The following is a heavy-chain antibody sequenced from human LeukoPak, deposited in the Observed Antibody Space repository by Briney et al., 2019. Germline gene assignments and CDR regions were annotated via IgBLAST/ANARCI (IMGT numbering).Heavy chain of an antibody. D-gene: IGHD4-17*01. CDR2: ISSSSSYI. CDR1: GFTFSSYS. V-gene: IGHV3-21*01. CDR3: ARVTTVTHFDY. Sequence: PGGSLRPSCAASGFTFSSYSMNWVRQAPGKGLEWVSSISSSSSYIYYADSVKGRFTISRDNAKNSLYLQMNSLRAEDTAVYYCARVTTVTHFDYWGQGTLVTVSS. J-gene: IGHJ4*02.